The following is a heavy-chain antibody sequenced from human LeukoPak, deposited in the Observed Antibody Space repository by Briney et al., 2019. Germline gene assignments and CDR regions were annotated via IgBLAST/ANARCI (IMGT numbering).Heavy chain of an antibody. CDR3: ARIGSRSGNLPYYYYYMDV. V-gene: IGHV4-59*01. D-gene: IGHD3-10*01. Sequence: ASETLSLTCTVSGGSISSYYWSWIRQPPGKGLEWIGYIYYSGSTNYNPSLKSRVTISVDTSKNQFSLKLNSVTAADTAVYYCARIGSRSGNLPYYYYYMDVWGKGTTVTISS. CDR2: IYYSGST. J-gene: IGHJ6*03. CDR1: GGSISSYY.